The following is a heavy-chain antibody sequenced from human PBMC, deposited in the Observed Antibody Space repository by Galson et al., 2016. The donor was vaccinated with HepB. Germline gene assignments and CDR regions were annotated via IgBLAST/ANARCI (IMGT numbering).Heavy chain of an antibody. Sequence: SLRLSCAASGFTFSSYGMHWVRQAPGKGLEWVALIWYDGNNKYYADSVKGRFTISRDNSKKTVYLPMNSLRSKDTAVYYCTRAAAGRTATTTLAWGQGLRVTVSS. V-gene: IGHV3-33*01. CDR2: IWYDGNNK. CDR1: GFTFSSYG. D-gene: IGHD4-17*01. J-gene: IGHJ5*02. CDR3: TRAAAGRTATTTLA.